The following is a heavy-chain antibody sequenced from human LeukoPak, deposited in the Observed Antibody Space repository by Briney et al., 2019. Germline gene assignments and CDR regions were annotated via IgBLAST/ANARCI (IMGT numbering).Heavy chain of an antibody. CDR1: GYTFTSYG. CDR2: ISAYNGNT. Sequence: ASVKVSCKASGYTFTSYGISWVRQAPGQGLEWMGWISAYNGNTNYAQKLQGRVTMTTDTSTSTAYMELRSLRSDDTAVYYCAREEYIRAAGTIDYWGQGTLVTVSS. V-gene: IGHV1-18*01. J-gene: IGHJ4*02. CDR3: AREEYIRAAGTIDY. D-gene: IGHD6-13*01.